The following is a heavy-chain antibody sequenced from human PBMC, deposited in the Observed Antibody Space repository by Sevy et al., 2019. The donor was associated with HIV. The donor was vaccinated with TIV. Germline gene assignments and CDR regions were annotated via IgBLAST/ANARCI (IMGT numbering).Heavy chain of an antibody. J-gene: IGHJ4*02. CDR2: FVPEDDET. V-gene: IGHV1-24*01. Sequence: ASVKVSCKVSGYTLTQLSMHWVRQAAGRGLEWMGSFVPEDDETIYAQKFQGRVSMTEDTSTDTAYMELSSLRSEDTAVYYCATTKDYYDSSGSPFDYWGQGTLVTVSS. CDR3: ATTKDYYDSSGSPFDY. D-gene: IGHD3-22*01. CDR1: GYTLTQLS.